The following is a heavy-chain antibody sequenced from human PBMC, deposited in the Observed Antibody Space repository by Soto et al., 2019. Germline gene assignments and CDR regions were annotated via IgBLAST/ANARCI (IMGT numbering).Heavy chain of an antibody. CDR3: AKNQERELPRVIDF. J-gene: IGHJ4*02. CDR2: MSGSSSTT. D-gene: IGHD1-7*01. CDR1: GLTFSNYA. V-gene: IGHV3-23*01. Sequence: EVRLLESGGGLVQPGGSLRLSCATSGLTFSNYAMSWVRQAPGGGLEWVSSMSGSSSTTYYADSVRGRFTISRDRSKNTLYLQMSSLRAEDTAIYYCAKNQERELPRVIDFWGQGTLVTVSS.